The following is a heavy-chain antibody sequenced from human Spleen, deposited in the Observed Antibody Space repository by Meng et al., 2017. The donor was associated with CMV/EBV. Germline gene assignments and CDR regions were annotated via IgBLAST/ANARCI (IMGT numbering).Heavy chain of an antibody. Sequence: SETLSLTCTVSGGSISSYYWSWIRQPAGNGLEWIGRIYTSGSTNYNPSLKSRVTISVDASKNPFSLKVNSVTAADTGVFYCARFRVMPHSAMDVWGQGTTVTVSS. V-gene: IGHV4-4*07. CDR3: ARFRVMPHSAMDV. D-gene: IGHD2-21*01. CDR1: GGSISSYY. CDR2: IYTSGST. J-gene: IGHJ6*02.